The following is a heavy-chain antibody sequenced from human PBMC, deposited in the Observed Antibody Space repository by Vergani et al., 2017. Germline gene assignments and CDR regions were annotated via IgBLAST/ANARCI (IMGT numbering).Heavy chain of an antibody. CDR3: TTAGLLVPAATGGNWFDP. CDR1: GFTFSNAW. Sequence: EVQLVESGGGLVKPGGSLRLSCAASGFTFSNAWMSWVRQAPGKGLEWVGRIKSKTDGGTTDYAAPVKGRFTISRDDSKNTLYLQMKSLNTEDTAVYYCTTAGLLVPAATGGNWFDPWGQGTLVTVSS. D-gene: IGHD2-2*01. J-gene: IGHJ5*02. CDR2: IKSKTDGGTT. V-gene: IGHV3-15*01.